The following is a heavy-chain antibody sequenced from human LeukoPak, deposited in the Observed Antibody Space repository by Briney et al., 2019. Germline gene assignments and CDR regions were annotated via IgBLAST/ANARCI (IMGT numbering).Heavy chain of an antibody. D-gene: IGHD2-15*01. J-gene: IGHJ4*02. CDR2: ITGGGGST. CDR1: GFTFSSLG. Sequence: GGSLRLSCAASGFTFSSLGMQWVRQAPGKGLEWVSHITGGGGSTDYADSVKSRFTISRDNSKNTLYLQMNIRRAEDTAVYYCASRDVCSGGTCYGIAYWGQGTLVTVSS. CDR3: ASRDVCSGGTCYGIAY. V-gene: IGHV3-23*01.